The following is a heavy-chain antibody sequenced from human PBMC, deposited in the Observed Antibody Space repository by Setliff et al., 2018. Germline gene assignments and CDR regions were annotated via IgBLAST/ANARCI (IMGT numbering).Heavy chain of an antibody. J-gene: IGHJ6*03. CDR1: GGSISSYY. V-gene: IGHV4-4*08. Sequence: ETLSLTCTVSGGSISSYYWIWIRQPPGKGLEWIGYIYSSGRTNYNPSLKSRVTLSVDTSNNQFSLKVSSVTAADTAVYYCARAPPNRYSGSYEYFYMDVWGKGTTVTVS. CDR3: ARAPPNRYSGSYEYFYMDV. D-gene: IGHD1-26*01. CDR2: IYSSGRT.